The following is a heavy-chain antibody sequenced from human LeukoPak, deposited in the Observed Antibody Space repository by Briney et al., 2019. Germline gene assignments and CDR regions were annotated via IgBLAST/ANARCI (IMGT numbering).Heavy chain of an antibody. Sequence: GESLKISCKGSGYSFTSYSIGWVRQMPGKGLEWMGIIYPGDSDTRYSPSFQGQVTTSADKSISTAYLQSTSLKASDTAMYYCASCNVVVAATLVHYWGQGTLVTVSS. J-gene: IGHJ4*02. V-gene: IGHV5-51*01. D-gene: IGHD2-15*01. CDR1: GYSFTSYS. CDR2: IYPGDSDT. CDR3: ASCNVVVAATLVHY.